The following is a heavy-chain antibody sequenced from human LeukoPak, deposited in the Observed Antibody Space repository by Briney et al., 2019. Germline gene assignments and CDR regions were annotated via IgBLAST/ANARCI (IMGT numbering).Heavy chain of an antibody. J-gene: IGHJ4*02. CDR2: IYTSGST. CDR1: GGSISSYY. D-gene: IGHD1-26*01. CDR3: GTSGSSSEFDY. Sequence: PSETLSLTCTVSGGSISSYYLSWIRQPAGKGLEWIGRIYTSGSTNYNPSLKSRVTMSVDTSKNQFSLKLSSVTAADTAVYYCGTSGSSSEFDYWGQGTLVTVSS. V-gene: IGHV4-4*07.